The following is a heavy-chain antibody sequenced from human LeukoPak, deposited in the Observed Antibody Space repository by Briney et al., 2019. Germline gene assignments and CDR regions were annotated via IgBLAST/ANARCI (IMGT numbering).Heavy chain of an antibody. V-gene: IGHV4-34*01. CDR3: AREDYEDTAMGPFDY. D-gene: IGHD5-18*01. CDR1: GGSFSGYY. Sequence: KASETLSLTCAVYGGSFSGYYWSWIRQPPGKGLEWIGEINHSGSTNYNPSLKSRVTISVDTSKNQFSLKLSSVTAADTAVYYCAREDYEDTAMGPFDYWGQGTLVTVSS. CDR2: INHSGST. J-gene: IGHJ4*02.